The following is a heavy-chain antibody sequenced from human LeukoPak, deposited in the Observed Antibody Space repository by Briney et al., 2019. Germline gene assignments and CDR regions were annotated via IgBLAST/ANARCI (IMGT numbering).Heavy chain of an antibody. D-gene: IGHD2-2*01. CDR2: ITSSSRTI. CDR1: GFTFSSSE. Sequence: GGSLRLSCVASGFTFSSSEMNWVRQAPGKGLEWISYITSSSRTIWYADSVKGRFTISRDNAKNSLYLQMNGLRDDDTAVYYCARTVVVVGYDYWGQGTLVTVSS. CDR3: ARTVVVVGYDY. J-gene: IGHJ4*02. V-gene: IGHV3-48*03.